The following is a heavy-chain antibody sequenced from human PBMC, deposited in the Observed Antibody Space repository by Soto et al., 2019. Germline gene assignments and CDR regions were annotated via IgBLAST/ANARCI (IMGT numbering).Heavy chain of an antibody. V-gene: IGHV5-10-1*01. CDR1: GYNFTYYW. Sequence: PGGSLMLHCKGLGYNFTYYWISLVRQMPGKGLEWMGRIDPSDSYTNNSPSFQGHVTISADKSISTAYLQWSSLKASDSAMYYCARYYHGMDVWGQGTTVTVSS. CDR2: IDPSDSYT. CDR3: ARYYHGMDV. J-gene: IGHJ6*02.